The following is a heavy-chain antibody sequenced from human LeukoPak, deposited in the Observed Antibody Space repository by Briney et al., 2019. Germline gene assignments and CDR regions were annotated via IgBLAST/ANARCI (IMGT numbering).Heavy chain of an antibody. D-gene: IGHD2-15*01. CDR2: MNPNSGNA. J-gene: IGHJ4*02. Sequence: ASVKVSCKASGYTFTSYDINWVRQATGQGLEWMGWMNPNSGNAGYAQKFQGRVTITRNTSISTAYMELSRLRSDDTAVYYCARDQVARDIVVVLTATGTLDYWGQGTLVTVSS. CDR3: ARDQVARDIVVVLTATGTLDY. CDR1: GYTFTSYD. V-gene: IGHV1-8*03.